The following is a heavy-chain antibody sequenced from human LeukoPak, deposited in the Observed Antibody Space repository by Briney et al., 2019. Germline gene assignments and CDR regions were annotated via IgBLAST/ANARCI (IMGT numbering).Heavy chain of an antibody. V-gene: IGHV3-23*01. D-gene: IGHD1-26*01. CDR2: ISGSGGST. Sequence: GGSLRLSCAASGFTFSSYATSWVRQAPGKGLEWVSAISGSGGSTYYADSVKGRFTISRDNSKNALYLQMNSLRAEDTAVYYCAKDPSPWAPNWYFDLWGRGTLVTVSS. CDR1: GFTFSSYA. CDR3: AKDPSPWAPNWYFDL. J-gene: IGHJ2*01.